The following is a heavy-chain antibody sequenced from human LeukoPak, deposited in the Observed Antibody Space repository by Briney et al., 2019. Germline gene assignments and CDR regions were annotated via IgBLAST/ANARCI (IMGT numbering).Heavy chain of an antibody. V-gene: IGHV1-69*05. CDR2: IIPIFGTA. CDR3: ARHVVVTAIRSHEGYFQH. CDR1: GGTFSSYA. J-gene: IGHJ1*01. D-gene: IGHD2-21*02. Sequence: SVKVSCKASGGTFSSYAISWVRQAPGQGPEWMGGIIPIFGTANYAQKFQGRVTITTDESTSTAYMELSSLRSEDTAVYYCARHVVVTAIRSHEGYFQHWGQGTLVTVSS.